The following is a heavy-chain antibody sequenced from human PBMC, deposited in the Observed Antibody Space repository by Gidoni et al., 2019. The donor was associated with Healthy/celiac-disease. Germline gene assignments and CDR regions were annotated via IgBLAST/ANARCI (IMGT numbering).Heavy chain of an antibody. CDR3: ARMPPEPTTTYWYFDL. Sequence: QVQLQQWGAGLLKPSETLSLTCAVYGGSFSGYYWSWIRQPPGKGLEWIGEINHSGSTNYNPSLKSRVTISVDTSKNQFSLKLSSVTAADTAVYYCARMPPEPTTTYWYFDLWGRGTLVTVSS. CDR2: INHSGST. V-gene: IGHV4-34*01. D-gene: IGHD1-26*01. J-gene: IGHJ2*01. CDR1: GGSFSGYY.